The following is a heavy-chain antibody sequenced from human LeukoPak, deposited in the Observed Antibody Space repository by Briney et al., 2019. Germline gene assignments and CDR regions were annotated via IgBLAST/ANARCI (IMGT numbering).Heavy chain of an antibody. CDR1: GFTFSSYW. V-gene: IGHV3-7*01. Sequence: PGGSLRLSCAASGFTFSSYWMSWVRQAPGKGLEWVANMKQDGSEKYYVDSVKGRFTISRDNAKNSLYLQMNSLRAEDTAVYYCAREYGSGSYFLLVDYYYYMDVWGKGTTVTISS. CDR2: MKQDGSEK. CDR3: AREYGSGSYFLLVDYYYYMDV. D-gene: IGHD3-10*01. J-gene: IGHJ6*03.